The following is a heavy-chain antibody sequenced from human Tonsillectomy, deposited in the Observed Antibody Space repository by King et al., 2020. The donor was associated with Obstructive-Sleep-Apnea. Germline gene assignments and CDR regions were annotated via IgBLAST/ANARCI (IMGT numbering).Heavy chain of an antibody. CDR3: TRKQVATY. CDR1: GFTFCDYA. Sequence: VQLVESGGGLVQPGRSLRLSCTASGFTFCDYAMSWFRQAPGKGLEWVGFIRSKAYGGTTEYAASVKGRFTISRDDSKSIAYLPMNSLKTEDTAMYYCTRKQVATYWGQGTLVTVSS. CDR2: IRSKAYGGTT. D-gene: IGHD5-12*01. J-gene: IGHJ4*02. V-gene: IGHV3-49*03.